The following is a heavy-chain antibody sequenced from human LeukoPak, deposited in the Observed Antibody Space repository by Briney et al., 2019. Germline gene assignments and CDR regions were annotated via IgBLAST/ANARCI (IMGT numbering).Heavy chain of an antibody. CDR2: INHSGST. D-gene: IGHD6-19*01. V-gene: IGHV4-34*01. Sequence: SETLSLTCAVYGGSFSGYYWSWIRQPPGKGLEWIGEINHSGSTNYNPSLKSRVTISVDTSKNQFSLRLSSVTAADTAVYYCASRIAVSKFDYWGQGTLVTVSS. CDR3: ASRIAVSKFDY. J-gene: IGHJ4*02. CDR1: GGSFSGYY.